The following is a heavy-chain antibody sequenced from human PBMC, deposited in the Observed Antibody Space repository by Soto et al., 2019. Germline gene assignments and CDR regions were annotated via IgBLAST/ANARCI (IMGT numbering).Heavy chain of an antibody. Sequence: QITLKEAGPTLVKPTQTLTLTCTFSGFSLNTTGVGVAWIRQPPGKALEWLAVIYWDDEKRYSPSLTNRVTVVRDTSKNQVVLSMTNMDPVDTATYFCVHSRSSDLSPKQNYFDPWGQGALVTVSS. D-gene: IGHD6-25*01. J-gene: IGHJ5*02. CDR1: GFSLNTTGVG. CDR2: IYWDDEK. V-gene: IGHV2-5*02. CDR3: VHSRSSDLSPKQNYFDP.